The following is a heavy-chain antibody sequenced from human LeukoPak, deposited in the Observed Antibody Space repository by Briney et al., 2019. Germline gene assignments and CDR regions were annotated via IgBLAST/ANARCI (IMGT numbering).Heavy chain of an antibody. V-gene: IGHV3-33*06. Sequence: GGSLRLSCAASGFTFNKYGMHWVRQAPGKGLEWVAVIWYDGSNKKYVESVKGRFTISRDNSKNTVHLQMSSLRGEDTAVYYCAKDAQGIVGAPVNWFDPWGQGTLATVSS. CDR2: IWYDGSNK. J-gene: IGHJ5*02. CDR3: AKDAQGIVGAPVNWFDP. D-gene: IGHD1-26*01. CDR1: GFTFNKYG.